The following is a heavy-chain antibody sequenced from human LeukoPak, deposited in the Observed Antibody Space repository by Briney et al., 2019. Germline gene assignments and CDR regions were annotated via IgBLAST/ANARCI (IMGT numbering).Heavy chain of an antibody. J-gene: IGHJ5*02. CDR2: IHTSGST. V-gene: IGHV4-4*07. Sequence: SETLSLTCTVSGNSISSYYWSWIRRPAGKGLEWIGRIHTSGSTNYNSSLKSRVTMSVDMSKNQFSLKLSSVTAADTAVYYCARAVISPWGQGTLVTVSS. CDR1: GNSISSYY. D-gene: IGHD2-21*01. CDR3: ARAVISP.